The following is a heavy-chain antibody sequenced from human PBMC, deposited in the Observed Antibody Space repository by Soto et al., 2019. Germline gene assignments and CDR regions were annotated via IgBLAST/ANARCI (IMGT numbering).Heavy chain of an antibody. CDR2: IYPGDSDT. D-gene: IGHD3-22*01. CDR3: ARAALDVEGPYYYDSSGYHFDY. J-gene: IGHJ4*02. V-gene: IGHV5-51*01. CDR1: GNSFTSYW. Sequence: PGESLKISCKSSGNSFTSYWIGWVRQMPGKGLEWMGIIYPGDSDTRYSPSFQGQVTISADKSISTAYLQWSSLKASDTAMYYCARAALDVEGPYYYDSSGYHFDYWGQGTLVTVSS.